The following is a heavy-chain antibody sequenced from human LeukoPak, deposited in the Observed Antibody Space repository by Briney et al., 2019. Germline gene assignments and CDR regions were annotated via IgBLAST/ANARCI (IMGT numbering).Heavy chain of an antibody. CDR1: GFTFSSYS. J-gene: IGHJ6*03. D-gene: IGHD3-3*01. V-gene: IGHV3-21*01. Sequence: GGSLRLSCAASGFTFSSYSMNWVRQAPGKGLEWVSSISSSSSYIYYADSVMGRFTISRDNAKNSLYLQMNSLRAEDTAVYYCARAYDFWSGYYMDVWGKGTTVTVSS. CDR3: ARAYDFWSGYYMDV. CDR2: ISSSSSYI.